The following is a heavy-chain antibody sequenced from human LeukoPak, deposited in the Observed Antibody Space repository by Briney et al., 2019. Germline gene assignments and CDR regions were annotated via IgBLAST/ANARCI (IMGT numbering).Heavy chain of an antibody. CDR1: GFTLSSYD. D-gene: IGHD3-10*01. Sequence: PGRSLRLSCAASGFTLSSYDMHWVRQAPGKGLEWVAVISYDGSNKYYADSVKGRFTISRDNSKNTLYLQMNSLRAEDTAVYYCARVTYGSGTYGAFDYWGQGTLVTVSS. J-gene: IGHJ4*02. CDR3: ARVTYGSGTYGAFDY. V-gene: IGHV3-30*03. CDR2: ISYDGSNK.